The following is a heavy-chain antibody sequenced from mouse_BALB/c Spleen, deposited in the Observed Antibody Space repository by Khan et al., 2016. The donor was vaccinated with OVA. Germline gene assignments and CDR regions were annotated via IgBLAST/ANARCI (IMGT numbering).Heavy chain of an antibody. V-gene: IGHV3-2*02. CDR1: GYSITSDYA. J-gene: IGHJ2*01. CDR2: ISYSGST. D-gene: IGHD2-14*01. Sequence: VQLQQSGPGLVKPSQSLSLTCTVTGYSITSDYAWTWIRQFPGDKLEWMGYISYSGSTSYNPSLKSRISITRDTSKTRFFLQLSSVTTEDTATYYCAVSRFYYRYSFLDYWGQGTTLTVSS. CDR3: AVSRFYYRYSFLDY.